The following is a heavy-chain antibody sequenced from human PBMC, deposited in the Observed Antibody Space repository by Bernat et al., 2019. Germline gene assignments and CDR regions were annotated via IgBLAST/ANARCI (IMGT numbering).Heavy chain of an antibody. CDR3: TTDCPITYDFWSGCNRMDV. CDR2: IKSKTDGGTT. D-gene: IGHD3-3*01. CDR1: GFTFSNAW. V-gene: IGHV3-15*07. Sequence: EVQLVESVGGLVKPGGSLRLSCAASGFTFSNAWMNWVRQAPGKGLEWVGRIKSKTDGGTTDYAAPVKGRFTISRDDSKNTLYLQMNSLKTEDTAVYYCTTDCPITYDFWSGCNRMDVWGQGTTVTVSS. J-gene: IGHJ6*02.